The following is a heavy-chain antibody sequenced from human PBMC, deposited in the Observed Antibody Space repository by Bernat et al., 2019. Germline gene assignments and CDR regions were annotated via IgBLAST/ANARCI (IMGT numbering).Heavy chain of an antibody. D-gene: IGHD3-22*01. CDR2: IIPIFGTA. J-gene: IGHJ5*02. CDR1: GGTFSSYA. V-gene: IGHV1-69*06. CDR3: ARVPGSGYYAGLTWFDP. Sequence: QVQLVQSGAEVKKPGSSVKVSCKASGGTFSSYAISWVRQAPGQGLEWMGGIIPIFGTANYAQKFQGRVTITADKSTSTAYMELSSLRSEDTAVYYCARVPGSGYYAGLTWFDPWGQGTLVTVSS.